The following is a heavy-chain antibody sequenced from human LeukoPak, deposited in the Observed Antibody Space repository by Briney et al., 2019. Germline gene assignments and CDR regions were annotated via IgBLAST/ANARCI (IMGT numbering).Heavy chain of an antibody. V-gene: IGHV4-59*08. CDR3: ARQTTPNWLWNY. Sequence: SETLSLTCTVSGGSIRGYYWNWIRQPPGKGLEWIGHIYNSGSTSYNPALKSRVTISVDTSKNQFSLKMTSVTAADTAVYYCARQTTPNWLWNYWGQGTLVTVSS. D-gene: IGHD5-18*01. J-gene: IGHJ4*02. CDR2: IYNSGST. CDR1: GGSIRGYY.